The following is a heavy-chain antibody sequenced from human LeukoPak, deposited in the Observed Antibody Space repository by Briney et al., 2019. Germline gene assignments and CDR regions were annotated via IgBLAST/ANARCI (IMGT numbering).Heavy chain of an antibody. Sequence: GGSLRLSCSASGFTFSTYWMSWVRQAPGKGLEWVSAISGSGGSTYYADSVKGRFTISRDNSKNTLYLQMNSLRAEDTAVYYCAKDPCSGGSCYSGAFDYWGQGTLVTVSS. J-gene: IGHJ4*02. CDR2: ISGSGGST. CDR1: GFTFSTYW. D-gene: IGHD2-15*01. CDR3: AKDPCSGGSCYSGAFDY. V-gene: IGHV3-23*01.